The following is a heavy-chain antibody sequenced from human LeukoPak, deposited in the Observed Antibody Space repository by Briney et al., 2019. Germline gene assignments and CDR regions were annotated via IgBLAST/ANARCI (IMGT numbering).Heavy chain of an antibody. CDR1: GFTFSGYS. D-gene: IGHD2-21*01. J-gene: IGHJ4*02. CDR2: INNDRSSI. CDR3: ARDTDWSFDY. Sequence: GGSLRLSCAASGFTFSGYSMNWVRQAPGKGPEWISYINNDRSSIADSVKGRFIISRDTAENSLFLQMNSLRVEDTALYYCARDTDWSFDYWGQGILSPSPQ. V-gene: IGHV3-48*01.